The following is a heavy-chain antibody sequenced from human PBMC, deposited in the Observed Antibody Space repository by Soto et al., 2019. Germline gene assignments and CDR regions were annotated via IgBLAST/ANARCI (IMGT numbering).Heavy chain of an antibody. CDR3: ARVIQGVEAWFDL. D-gene: IGHD1-1*01. Sequence: SVKDSCRASGSPFANFGVTWVRRAPGQGLEWMGWISAYTDTPNYAQKFQGRVTMTIDTSPSTAYMDLRSLTSDDTAVYYCARVIQGVEAWFDLWAQGDLVTVTS. J-gene: IGHJ5*02. CDR1: GSPFANFG. V-gene: IGHV1-18*01. CDR2: ISAYTDTP.